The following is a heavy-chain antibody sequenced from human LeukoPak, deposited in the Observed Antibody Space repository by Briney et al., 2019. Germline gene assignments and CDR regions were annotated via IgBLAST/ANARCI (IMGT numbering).Heavy chain of an antibody. CDR3: AKSNYEFWSGYSDY. CDR1: GFTFSSYA. V-gene: IGHV3-23*01. D-gene: IGHD3-3*01. CDR2: ISGCGGST. Sequence: SGGSLRLSCAASGFTFSSYAMRWVRQAPGKGLEWVSAISGCGGSTYYADSVKGLFTISRDNSKNTLYLQMNSLRAEDTAVYYCAKSNYEFWSGYSDYWGQGTLVTVSS. J-gene: IGHJ4*02.